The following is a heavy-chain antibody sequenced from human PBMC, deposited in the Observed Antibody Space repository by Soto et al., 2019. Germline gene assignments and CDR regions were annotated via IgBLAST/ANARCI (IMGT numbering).Heavy chain of an antibody. CDR2: ISAYNGNT. CDR1: GYTFTSYG. D-gene: IGHD3-22*01. CDR3: ARGGRYYDSSGPDFDYGMDV. Sequence: GASVKVSCKASGYTFTSYGISWVRQAPGQGLEWMGWISAYNGNTNYAQKLQGRVTMTTDTSTSTAYMELRSLRSDDTAVYYCARGGRYYDSSGPDFDYGMDVWGQGTTVTAP. V-gene: IGHV1-18*01. J-gene: IGHJ6*02.